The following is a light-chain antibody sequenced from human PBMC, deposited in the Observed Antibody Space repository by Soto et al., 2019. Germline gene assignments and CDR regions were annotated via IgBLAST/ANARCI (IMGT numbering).Light chain of an antibody. CDR3: QQYDNLPRT. J-gene: IGKJ4*01. CDR1: QDISNY. CDR2: DAS. V-gene: IGKV1-33*01. Sequence: DIQMTQSPSSLSASVGDRDTITYQASQDISNYLNWYQQKPGKAPKLLIYDASNLETGVPSRFSGSGSGTDFTFTISSLQPEDIATYYCQQYDNLPRTFGGGTKVDIK.